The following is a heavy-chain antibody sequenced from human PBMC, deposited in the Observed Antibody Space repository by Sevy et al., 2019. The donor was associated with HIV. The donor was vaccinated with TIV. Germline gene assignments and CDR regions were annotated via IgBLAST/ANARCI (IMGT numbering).Heavy chain of an antibody. J-gene: IGHJ3*02. V-gene: IGHV3-23*01. CDR3: AKGSVYQYGGALDI. CDR1: GFTFSSYA. Sequence: GGSLRLSCAASGFTFSSYAMTWVRQAPGKGLEWVSTISGSGGTTYFPDSLKGRFTISRDNSKNTLYLQMNTLRAEDTALYFCAKGSVYQYGGALDIWGQGTMVTVSS. D-gene: IGHD3-3*01. CDR2: ISGSGGTT.